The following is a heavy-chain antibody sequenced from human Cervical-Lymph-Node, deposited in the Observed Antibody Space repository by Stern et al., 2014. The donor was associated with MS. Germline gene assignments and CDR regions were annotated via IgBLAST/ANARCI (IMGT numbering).Heavy chain of an antibody. Sequence: MQLVESGAEVKNPGASVQVSCKASGYTFTDYYMQWMRQAPGQGLAWMGWINPNNGGTKSAQKFQGWVTMTRDTSTSTAYMELSRLRSDDTAIYYCARASTTANNYYDGVDVWGQGTTVTVTS. CDR3: ARASTTANNYYDGVDV. D-gene: IGHD1-1*01. V-gene: IGHV1-2*04. CDR1: GYTFTDYY. CDR2: INPNNGGT. J-gene: IGHJ6*02.